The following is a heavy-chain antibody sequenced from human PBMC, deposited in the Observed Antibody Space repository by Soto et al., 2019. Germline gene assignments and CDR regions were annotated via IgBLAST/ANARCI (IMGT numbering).Heavy chain of an antibody. J-gene: IGHJ4*02. CDR1: GYTFTSYD. Sequence: QVQLVQSGAEVKKPGASVKVSCKASGYTFTSYDINWVRQATGQGLEWMGWMNPNSGNTGYVQKFQGRVTMTRNTSISTAYMELSTQRSEDTAVYYCARERTSSWRFDYWGQGTLVTVSS. V-gene: IGHV1-8*01. CDR3: ARERTSSWRFDY. CDR2: MNPNSGNT. D-gene: IGHD6-13*01.